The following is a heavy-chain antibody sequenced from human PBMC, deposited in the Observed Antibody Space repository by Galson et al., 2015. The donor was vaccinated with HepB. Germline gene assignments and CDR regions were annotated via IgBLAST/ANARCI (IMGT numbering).Heavy chain of an antibody. D-gene: IGHD1-26*01. CDR2: INPNSGGT. CDR3: ARDRVGWRWELNY. Sequence: SVKVSCKASGYTFTGYYMHWVRQAPGQGLEWMGWINPNSGGTNYAQKFQGRVTMTRDTSISTAYMELSRLRSDDTAVYYCARDRVGWRWELNYWGQGTLVTVSS. J-gene: IGHJ4*02. CDR1: GYTFTGYY. V-gene: IGHV1-2*02.